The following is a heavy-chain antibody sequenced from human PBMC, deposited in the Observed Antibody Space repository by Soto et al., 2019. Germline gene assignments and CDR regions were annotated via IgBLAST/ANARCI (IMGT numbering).Heavy chain of an antibody. CDR2: IYYSGST. CDR3: ARDGDRRTTVTSDYYYGMDV. V-gene: IGHV4-31*03. CDR1: GGSISSGGYY. D-gene: IGHD4-17*01. J-gene: IGHJ6*02. Sequence: SETLSLTCTVSGGSISSGGYYWSWIRQHPGKGLEWIGYIYYSGSTYYNPSLKSRVTISVDTSKNQFSLKLSSVTAADTAVYYCARDGDRRTTVTSDYYYGMDVWGQGTTVTVSS.